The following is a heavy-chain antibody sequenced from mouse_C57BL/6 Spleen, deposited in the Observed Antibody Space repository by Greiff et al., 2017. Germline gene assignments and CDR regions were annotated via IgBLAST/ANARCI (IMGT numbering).Heavy chain of an antibody. J-gene: IGHJ4*01. CDR3: ARAYSLYAMDY. CDR1: GYTFTAYY. V-gene: IGHV1-77*01. D-gene: IGHD2-10*01. Sequence: VQLQQSGAELVKPGASVKLSCKASGYTFTAYYINWVQQRPGQGLEWIGKIGPGSGSTYYNEKFKGKATLTADKSSSTAYMQLSSLTSEDAAVYFCARAYSLYAMDYWGQGTSVTVSS. CDR2: IGPGSGST.